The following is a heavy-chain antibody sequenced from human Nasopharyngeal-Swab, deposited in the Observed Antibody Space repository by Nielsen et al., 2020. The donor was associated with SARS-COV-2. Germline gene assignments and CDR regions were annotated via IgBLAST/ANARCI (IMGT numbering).Heavy chain of an antibody. D-gene: IGHD3-3*01. CDR1: GGSISSGDYY. CDR2: IYYSGST. V-gene: IGHV4-30-4*01. Sequence: LRLSCTVSGGSISSGDYYWSWIRQPPGKGLEWIGYIYYSGSTYYNPSLKSRVTISVDTSKNQFSLKLSSVTAADTAVYYCASSPFRITIFGVVIGNWFDPWGQGTLVTVSS. CDR3: ASSPFRITIFGVVIGNWFDP. J-gene: IGHJ5*02.